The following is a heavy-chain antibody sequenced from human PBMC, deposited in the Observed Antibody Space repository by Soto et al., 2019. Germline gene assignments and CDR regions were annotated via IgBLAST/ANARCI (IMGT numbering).Heavy chain of an antibody. D-gene: IGHD3-22*01. CDR3: ARAPRYFYDNSGYYLYYFDY. Sequence: SETLSLTCAVYGGSFSGYYWSWIRQPPGKGLEWIGEINHSGSTNYNPSLKSRVTISVDTSKNQFSLKLSSVTAADTAVYYCARAPRYFYDNSGYYLYYFDYWGQGTLVTVSS. J-gene: IGHJ4*02. CDR1: GGSFSGYY. CDR2: INHSGST. V-gene: IGHV4-34*09.